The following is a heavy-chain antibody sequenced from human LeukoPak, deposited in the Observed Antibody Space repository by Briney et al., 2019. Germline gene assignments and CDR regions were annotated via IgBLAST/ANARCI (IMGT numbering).Heavy chain of an antibody. CDR1: RFTFSSYE. CDR3: ATTYYYDSSGYNYFDY. CDR2: ISSSGSTI. Sequence: GGSLRLSCAASRFTFSSYEMNWVRQAPGKGLEWVSYISSSGSTIYYADSLKGRFTISRDNAKNSLYLQMNSLRAEDTAVYYCATTYYYDSSGYNYFDYWGQGALVTVSS. D-gene: IGHD3-22*01. J-gene: IGHJ4*02. V-gene: IGHV3-48*03.